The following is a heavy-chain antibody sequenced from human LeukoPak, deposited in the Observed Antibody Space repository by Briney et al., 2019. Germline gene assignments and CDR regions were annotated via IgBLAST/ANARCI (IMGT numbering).Heavy chain of an antibody. CDR3: ARVSDFWSNSNWFDP. CDR2: ISVYNGNT. D-gene: IGHD3-3*01. J-gene: IGHJ5*02. Sequence: ASVKVSCKASGYAFTSYGFTWVRQAPGQGLEWMGWISVYNGNTKYVQKLQGRVTMTTDTSTSTAYMELRSLRSDDTAVYYCARVSDFWSNSNWFDPWGQGTLVTVSP. V-gene: IGHV1-18*01. CDR1: GYAFTSYG.